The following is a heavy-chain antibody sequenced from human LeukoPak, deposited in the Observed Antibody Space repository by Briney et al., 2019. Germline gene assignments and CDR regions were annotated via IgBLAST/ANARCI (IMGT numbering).Heavy chain of an antibody. Sequence: GESLKISCKGSGYSFTSYWIGWVRQMPGKGLEWMGIIYPCDSDTRYSPSFQGQVTISADKSISTAYLQWSSLKASDTAMYYCARLYLRDIVVVPAAPDYYFDYWGQGTLVTVSS. D-gene: IGHD2-2*01. CDR1: GYSFTSYW. CDR2: IYPCDSDT. CDR3: ARLYLRDIVVVPAAPDYYFDY. V-gene: IGHV5-51*01. J-gene: IGHJ4*02.